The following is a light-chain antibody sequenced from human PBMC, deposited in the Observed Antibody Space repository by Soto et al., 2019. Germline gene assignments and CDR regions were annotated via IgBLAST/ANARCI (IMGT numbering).Light chain of an antibody. J-gene: IGKJ5*01. CDR1: QTVRNNY. CDR3: QQYNNWPLT. Sequence: EIVLTQSPGTLSLSPGERATLSCRASQTVRNNYLAWYQQKPGQAPRLLIYDASSRATGIPDRFSGSGSGPDFTLTISGLGPEDFAVYYCQQYNNWPLTFGQGTDWRL. V-gene: IGKV3-20*01. CDR2: DAS.